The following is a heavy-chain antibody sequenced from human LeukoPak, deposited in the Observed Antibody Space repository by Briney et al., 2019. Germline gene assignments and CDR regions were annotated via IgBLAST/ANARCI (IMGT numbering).Heavy chain of an antibody. V-gene: IGHV1-69*13. CDR1: GGTFSSYA. CDR3: AVAGTGGVSDFDY. Sequence: SVKVSCKASGGTFSSYAISWVRQAPGQGLEWMGGIIPIFGTANYAQKFQGRVTITADESTSTAYMELSSLRSEDTAVYYCAVAGTGGVSDFDYWGQGTLVTVSS. J-gene: IGHJ4*02. D-gene: IGHD6-19*01. CDR2: IIPIFGTA.